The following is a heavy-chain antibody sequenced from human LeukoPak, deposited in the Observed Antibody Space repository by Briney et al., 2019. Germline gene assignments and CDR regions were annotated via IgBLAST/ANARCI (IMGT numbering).Heavy chain of an antibody. D-gene: IGHD6-19*01. V-gene: IGHV1-2*02. CDR1: GYTFTGYY. CDR2: INPNSGGT. Sequence: ASEKVSCKASGYTFTGYYMHWVRQAPGQGLEWMGWINPNSGGTNYAQKFQGRVTMTRDTSISTAYMELSRLRSDDTAVYYCARGGRSSGWYAVDPYYFDYWGQGTLVTVSS. CDR3: ARGGRSSGWYAVDPYYFDY. J-gene: IGHJ4*02.